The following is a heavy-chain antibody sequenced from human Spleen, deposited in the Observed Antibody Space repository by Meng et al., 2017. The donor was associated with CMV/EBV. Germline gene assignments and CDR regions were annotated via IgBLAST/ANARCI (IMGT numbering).Heavy chain of an antibody. D-gene: IGHD1-1*01. J-gene: IGHJ1*01. CDR1: GGTCNSYT. Sequence: SCKASGGTCNSYTINWVRQAPGQGLEWMGRIIPVFGTANYAPKFQGRATFSTDESTGTMYMQLNNLGSQDTAVYYCASEELEFGTSWGQGTLVTVSS. CDR2: IIPVFGTA. CDR3: ASEELEFGTS. V-gene: IGHV1-69*05.